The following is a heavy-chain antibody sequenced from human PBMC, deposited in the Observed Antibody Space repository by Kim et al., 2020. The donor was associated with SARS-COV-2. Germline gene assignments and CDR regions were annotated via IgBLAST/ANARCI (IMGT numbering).Heavy chain of an antibody. V-gene: IGHV3-23*01. CDR2: ISGSGGST. D-gene: IGHD3-22*01. J-gene: IGHJ2*01. Sequence: GGSLRLSCAASGFTFSSYAMSWVRQAPGKGLEWDSAISGSGGSTYYADSVKGRFTISRDNSKNTLYLQMNSLRAEDTAVYYCAKDILGVSYYDSSGMRYFDLWGRGTLVTVSS. CDR3: AKDILGVSYYDSSGMRYFDL. CDR1: GFTFSSYA.